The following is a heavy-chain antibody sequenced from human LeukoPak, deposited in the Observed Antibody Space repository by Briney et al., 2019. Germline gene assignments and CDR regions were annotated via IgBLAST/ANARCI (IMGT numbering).Heavy chain of an antibody. J-gene: IGHJ4*02. Sequence: PSETLSLTCTVSGGSILSSSYYWGWIRQPPGKGLEWIGSIYYSGTTYYNPSLKSRVTISVDTSKNQFSLKLSSVTAADTAVYYCARGIGHDYWGQGTLVTVSS. D-gene: IGHD6-13*01. CDR1: GGSILSSSYY. CDR2: IYYSGTT. V-gene: IGHV4-39*07. CDR3: ARGIGHDY.